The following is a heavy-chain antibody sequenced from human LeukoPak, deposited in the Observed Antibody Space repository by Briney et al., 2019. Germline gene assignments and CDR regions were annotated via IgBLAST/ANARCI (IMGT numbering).Heavy chain of an antibody. CDR2: MNPNSGNT. J-gene: IGHJ6*03. CDR3: ARGSWLRSDYYYYYMDV. V-gene: IGHV1-8*03. D-gene: IGHD6-19*01. Sequence: ASVKVSCKASGYTFTSYDINWVRQATGQGLGWMGWMNPNSGNTGYAQKFQGRVTITRNTSISTAYMELSSLRSEDTAVYYCARGSWLRSDYYYYYMDVWGKGTTVTVSS. CDR1: GYTFTSYD.